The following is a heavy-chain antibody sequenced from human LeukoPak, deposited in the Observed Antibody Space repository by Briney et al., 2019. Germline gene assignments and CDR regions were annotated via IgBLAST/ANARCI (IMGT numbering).Heavy chain of an antibody. CDR2: INHSGST. J-gene: IGHJ4*02. CDR1: GGSFSGYY. D-gene: IGHD4/OR15-4a*01. CDR3: ASGIKGANY. V-gene: IGHV4-34*01. Sequence: SETLSLTCAVYGGSFSGYYWSWIRQPPGKGLEWIGEINHSGSTNYNPSLKSRVTISVDTSKNQFSLKLSSVTAADTAVYYCASGIKGANYWGQGTLVTVSS.